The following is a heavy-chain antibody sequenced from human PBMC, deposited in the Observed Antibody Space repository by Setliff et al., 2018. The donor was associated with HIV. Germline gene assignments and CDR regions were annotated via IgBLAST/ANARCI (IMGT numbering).Heavy chain of an antibody. CDR2: VNTGKGDT. D-gene: IGHD3-3*01. CDR1: GYTFSNYP. Sequence: ASVKVSCKTSGYTFSNYPIHWLRQAPGQRPEWMGWVNTGKGDTKYSQRFQDRLNITTDSSASSVYMELSSLSSDDKAIYYCAGDRFTLTSSIFGFWGHGTLVTVSS. CDR3: AGDRFTLTSSIFGF. J-gene: IGHJ4*01. V-gene: IGHV1-3*04.